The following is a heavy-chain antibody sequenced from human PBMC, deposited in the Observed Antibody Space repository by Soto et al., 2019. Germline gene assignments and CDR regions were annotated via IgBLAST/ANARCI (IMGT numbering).Heavy chain of an antibody. V-gene: IGHV1-18*01. CDR1: GYTFTSYG. CDR2: ISAYNGNT. Sequence: ASVKVSCKASGYTFTSYGISWVRQAPGQGLEWMGWISAYNGNTNYAQKLQGRVTMTTDTSTSTAYMELRSLRSDDTAVYYCARGIYDYIWGGYYYYMDVWGKGTTVTVSS. D-gene: IGHD3-16*01. J-gene: IGHJ6*03. CDR3: ARGIYDYIWGGYYYYMDV.